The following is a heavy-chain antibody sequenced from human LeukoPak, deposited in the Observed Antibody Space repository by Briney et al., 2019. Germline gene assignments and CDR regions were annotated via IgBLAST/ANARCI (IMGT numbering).Heavy chain of an antibody. CDR1: GFTFDDYG. Sequence: AGGSLRLSCAASGFTFDDYGMSWVRQAPGKGLQWVSGINWNGGSTGYADSVKGRFTISRDNAKNSLYLQMNSLGAEDTALYYCARALEGDYYDSSGYYYVSYFDYWGQGTLVTVSS. V-gene: IGHV3-20*04. CDR2: INWNGGST. CDR3: ARALEGDYYDSSGYYYVSYFDY. D-gene: IGHD3-22*01. J-gene: IGHJ4*02.